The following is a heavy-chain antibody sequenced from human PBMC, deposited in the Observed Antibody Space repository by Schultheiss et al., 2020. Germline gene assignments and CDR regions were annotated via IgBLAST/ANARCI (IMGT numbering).Heavy chain of an antibody. CDR2: IYYSGST. J-gene: IGHJ5*02. D-gene: IGHD2-2*01. Sequence: SETLSLTCTVSGGSVSSGSYYWSWIRQPPGKGLEWIGYIYYSGSTNYNPSLKSRVTISVDTSKNQFSLKLSSVTAADTAVYYCARYGYQLLSFDPWGQGTLVTVSS. V-gene: IGHV4-61*01. CDR1: GGSVSSGSYY. CDR3: ARYGYQLLSFDP.